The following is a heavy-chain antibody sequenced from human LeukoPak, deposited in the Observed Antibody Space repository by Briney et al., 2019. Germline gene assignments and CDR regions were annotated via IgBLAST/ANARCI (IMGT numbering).Heavy chain of an antibody. D-gene: IGHD6-13*01. CDR1: GFTFSRYW. V-gene: IGHV3-7*03. Sequence: GGSLRLSCAASGFTFSRYWMSWVRQAPGKGLEWVATIKQDGSEKYYVDSVKGRFTISRDNAKDSLYLQMNSLRAEDTAVYYCAKDLWVVAAAGSCLDYWGQGTLVTVSS. CDR3: AKDLWVVAAAGSCLDY. CDR2: IKQDGSEK. J-gene: IGHJ4*02.